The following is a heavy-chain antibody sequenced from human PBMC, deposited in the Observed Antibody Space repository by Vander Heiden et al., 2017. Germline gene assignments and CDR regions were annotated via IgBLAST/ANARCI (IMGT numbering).Heavy chain of an antibody. CDR2: ISYDGSNK. J-gene: IGHJ6*02. V-gene: IGHV3-30*18. Sequence: QVQLVESGGGVVQPGRSLRLACAASGFTFSSYGMHWVRQAPGKGLEWVAVISYDGSNKYYADSVKGRVTISRDNSKNTLYLQMNSLRAEDTAVYYCAKEGWVATSSYYYYGMDVWGQGTTVTVSS. D-gene: IGHD5-12*01. CDR1: GFTFSSYG. CDR3: AKEGWVATSSYYYYGMDV.